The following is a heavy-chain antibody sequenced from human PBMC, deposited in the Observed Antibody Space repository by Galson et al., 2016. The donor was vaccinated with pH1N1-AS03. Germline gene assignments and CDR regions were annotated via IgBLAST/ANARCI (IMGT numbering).Heavy chain of an antibody. V-gene: IGHV3-23*01. CDR2: ISSSGATT. CDR1: GFTFNNFA. Sequence: SLRLSCAASGFTFNNFAMGWVRQAPGKGLEWVSGISSSGATTNYADYVRGRFTISRDTSKKTMHLQMNSLRVEDTALYYCAKWSYRFDSSGYVGYFDLWGRGTLVTVS. J-gene: IGHJ2*01. CDR3: AKWSYRFDSSGYVGYFDL. D-gene: IGHD3-22*01.